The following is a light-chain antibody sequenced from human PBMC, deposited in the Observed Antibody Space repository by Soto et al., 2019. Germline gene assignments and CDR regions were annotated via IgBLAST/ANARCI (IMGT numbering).Light chain of an antibody. Sequence: NFMLTQPHSVSESPGKTVIISCTRSSGSIASNYVQWYQQRPGSSPTTVIYEDNQRPSGVPDRFSGSIDSSSNSASLTISGLEPEDEADYYCQSYDATNQVFGGGTKVTVL. CDR1: SGSIASNY. V-gene: IGLV6-57*01. CDR2: EDN. CDR3: QSYDATNQV. J-gene: IGLJ3*02.